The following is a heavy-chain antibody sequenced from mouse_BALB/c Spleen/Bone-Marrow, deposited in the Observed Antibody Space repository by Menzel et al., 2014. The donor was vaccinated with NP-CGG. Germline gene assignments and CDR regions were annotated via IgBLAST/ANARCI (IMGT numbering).Heavy chain of an antibody. CDR1: GFTFSTYG. CDR2: INSGGGNT. CDR3: ARRGNWDVRRPFDV. D-gene: IGHD4-1*01. V-gene: IGHV5-6*01. Sequence: VQLKESGGDLVKPGGSLKLSCAASGFTFSTYGMSWVRQTPDKRLEWVATINSGGGNTYYLDSVKGRFTISRDNARNTLYLQMSSLKSEDTAMYYCARRGNWDVRRPFDVWGAGTTVTVSS. J-gene: IGHJ1*01.